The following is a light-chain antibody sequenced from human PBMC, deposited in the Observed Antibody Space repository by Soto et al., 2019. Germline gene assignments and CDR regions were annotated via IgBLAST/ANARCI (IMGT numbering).Light chain of an antibody. Sequence: QSVLTQPPSASGSPGQSVTISCTGTSSDVGDHNYVSWYQHHPGKAPKLVIYEVSQRPSGVPDRFSGSKSGNTASLTVSGPKAEEGANYYCGLYAGRKSLVFGRGTRATVL. CDR1: SSDVGDHNY. CDR3: GLYAGRKSLV. V-gene: IGLV2-8*01. CDR2: EVS. J-gene: IGLJ1*01.